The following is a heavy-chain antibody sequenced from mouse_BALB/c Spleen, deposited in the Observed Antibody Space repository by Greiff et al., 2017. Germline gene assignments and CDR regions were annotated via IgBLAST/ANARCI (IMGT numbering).Heavy chain of an antibody. Sequence: VQLQQSGAELVRPGALVKLSCKASGFNIKDYYINWVKQRTGQGLEWIGEIYPGSGNTYYNEKFKGKATLTADKSSSTAYMQLSSLTSEDSAVYFCARLVIYSYAMDYWGQGTSVTVSS. J-gene: IGHJ4*01. CDR1: GFNIKDYY. V-gene: IGHV1-77*01. D-gene: IGHD2-1*01. CDR2: IYPGSGNT. CDR3: ARLVIYSYAMDY.